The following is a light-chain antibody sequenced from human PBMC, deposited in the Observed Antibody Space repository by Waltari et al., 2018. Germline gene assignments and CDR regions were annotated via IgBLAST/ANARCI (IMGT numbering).Light chain of an antibody. CDR3: SSYTSSSTLWV. CDR1: SSDVGGYNY. J-gene: IGLJ3*02. V-gene: IGLV2-14*03. Sequence: QSALTQPASVSGSPGQSITISCPGTSSDVGGYNYVSWYQQHPGKAPKLMIYYVSNRPSGVSNRFSGSKSGNTASLTISGLQAEDEADYYCSSYTSSSTLWVFGGGTKLTVL. CDR2: YVS.